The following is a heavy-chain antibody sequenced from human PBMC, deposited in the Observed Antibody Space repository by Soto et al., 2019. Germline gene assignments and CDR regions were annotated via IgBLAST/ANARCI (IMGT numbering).Heavy chain of an antibody. V-gene: IGHV4-34*01. J-gene: IGHJ4*02. Sequence: QVQLQQWGAGLLKPSETLSLTCEVFGGSFSGYYWSWIRQPPGKGLEWIGEINHSGSTNYNPSLKSRVTISVDTSKNQFSLKLSSVTAADTAVYYCATRTVATRDIDYWGQGTLVTVSS. CDR2: INHSGST. D-gene: IGHD4-17*01. CDR3: ATRTVATRDIDY. CDR1: GGSFSGYY.